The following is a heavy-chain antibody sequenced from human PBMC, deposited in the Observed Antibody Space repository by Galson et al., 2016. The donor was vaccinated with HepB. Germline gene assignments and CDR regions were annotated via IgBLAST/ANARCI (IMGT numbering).Heavy chain of an antibody. CDR2: VWHDGSKQ. J-gene: IGHJ4*02. CDR3: VRGDKVARSLFLY. D-gene: IGHD5-12*01. CDR1: GFTFDTYP. V-gene: IGHV3-33*01. Sequence: LRLSCAGSGFTFDTYPLHWVRQAPGKGLEWIAIVWHDGSKQYYADSVKGRFNISRDNSENILYLQMNSVRVDDTAVYYCVRGDKVARSLFLYWGQGSPVIVSS.